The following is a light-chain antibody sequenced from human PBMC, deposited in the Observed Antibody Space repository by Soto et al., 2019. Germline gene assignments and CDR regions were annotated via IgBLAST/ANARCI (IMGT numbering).Light chain of an antibody. CDR2: TAS. V-gene: IGKV1-5*03. J-gene: IGKJ1*01. Sequence: DIQMTQSPSTLSASVGDRVTITCRASQSIRSWLAWYQQKPGKAPKLLIYTASSLKSGVPSRFXGSGSGTEFTRTISSLQPDDFAPYYCQQYNTYSRETFGQGTKVEIK. CDR1: QSIRSW. CDR3: QQYNTYSRET.